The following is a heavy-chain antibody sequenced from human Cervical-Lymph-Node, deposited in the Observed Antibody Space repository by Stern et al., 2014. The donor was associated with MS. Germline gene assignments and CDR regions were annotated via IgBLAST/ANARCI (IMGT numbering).Heavy chain of an antibody. V-gene: IGHV1-18*04. CDR1: GYTFTSYG. J-gene: IGHJ3*02. Sequence: QVQLVESGAEVKKPGASVKVSCKASGYTFTSYGISWVRQAPGQGLEWMGWISAYNGNTNYAQKLQGRVTMTTDTSTSTAYMELRSLRSDDTAVYYCARAPQYDSSGYYPGGAFDIWGQGTMVTVSS. CDR3: ARAPQYDSSGYYPGGAFDI. D-gene: IGHD3-22*01. CDR2: ISAYNGNT.